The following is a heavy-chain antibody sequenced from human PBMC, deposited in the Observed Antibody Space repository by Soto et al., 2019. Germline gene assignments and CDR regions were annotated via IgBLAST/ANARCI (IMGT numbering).Heavy chain of an antibody. CDR1: GGSISSYY. Sequence: PSETLSLTCTVSGGSISSYYWSWIRQPPGKGLEWIGYIYYSGSTNYNPSPKSRVTISVDTSKNQFSLKLSSVTAADTAVYYCARVRGYYDSSIDYWGQGTLVTVSS. CDR3: ARVRGYYDSSIDY. CDR2: IYYSGST. J-gene: IGHJ4*02. D-gene: IGHD3-3*01. V-gene: IGHV4-59*01.